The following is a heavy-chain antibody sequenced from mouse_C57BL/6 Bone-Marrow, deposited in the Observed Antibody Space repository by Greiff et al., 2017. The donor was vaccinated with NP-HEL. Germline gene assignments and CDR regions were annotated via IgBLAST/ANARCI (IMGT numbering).Heavy chain of an antibody. Sequence: QVQLQQPGAELVRPGTSVKLSCKASGYTFTSYWMHWVKQRPGQGLEWIGVIDPSDSYTNYNQKFKGKATLTVDTSSSTAYMQLSSLTSEDSAVYYCARKRGIGLPPYYFDYWGQGTTLTVSS. D-gene: IGHD2-4*01. CDR1: GYTFTSYW. J-gene: IGHJ2*01. CDR2: IDPSDSYT. V-gene: IGHV1-59*01. CDR3: ARKRGIGLPPYYFDY.